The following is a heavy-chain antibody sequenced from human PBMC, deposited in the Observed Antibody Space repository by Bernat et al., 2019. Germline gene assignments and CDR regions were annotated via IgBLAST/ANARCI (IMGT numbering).Heavy chain of an antibody. D-gene: IGHD5-12*01. J-gene: IGHJ4*02. CDR1: GFTFSNHW. CDR2: IKQDGSER. CDR3: ARDRPYEY. V-gene: IGHV3-7*03. Sequence: EVQLVESGGGVVQPGGSLRLSCAASGFTFSNHWMSWVRQAPGKGLEWVANIKQDGSERYYVDSVKGRFTISRDNAKNSLYLQMNSLRAEDTAVYYCARDRPYEYWGQGTLVTVFS.